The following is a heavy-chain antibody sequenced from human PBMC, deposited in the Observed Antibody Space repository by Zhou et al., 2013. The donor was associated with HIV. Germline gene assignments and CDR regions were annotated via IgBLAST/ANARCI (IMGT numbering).Heavy chain of an antibody. V-gene: IGHV4-39*07. CDR1: GGSISSSSYY. D-gene: IGHD6-19*01. Sequence: VQLQESGPGLVKPSETLSLTCTVSGGSISSSSYYWGWIRQPPGKGLEWIGSIYYSGSTYNNPSLKSRVTISVDTSKNQFSLKLSSVTAADTAVYYCARRAPQWLEPTGMDAWGQGTTVTVSS. J-gene: IGHJ6*02. CDR2: IYYSGST. CDR3: ARRAPQWLEPTGMDA.